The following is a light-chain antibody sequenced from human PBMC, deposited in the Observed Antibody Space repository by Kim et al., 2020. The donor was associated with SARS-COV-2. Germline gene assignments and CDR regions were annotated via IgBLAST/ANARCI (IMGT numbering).Light chain of an antibody. CDR3: SAYTSTSTLV. CDR1: SSDIGAYDY. J-gene: IGLJ1*01. Sequence: QSALTQPASVSGSPGQSITISCPGTSSDIGAYDYVSWYQQHPGKAPKLMIYEVNNRPSGVSNRFFGSKSGNTASLTISGLQAEDEADYYCSAYTSTSTLVFGTGTKVTVL. CDR2: EVN. V-gene: IGLV2-14*01.